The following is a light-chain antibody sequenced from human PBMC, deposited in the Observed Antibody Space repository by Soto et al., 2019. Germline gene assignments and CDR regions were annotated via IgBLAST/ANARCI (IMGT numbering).Light chain of an antibody. J-gene: IGLJ2*01. Sequence: QSVLTQPPSASGSPGQSVTISCTGTSSDVGTYNYVSWYQQHPGKAPKLMIYDASERPSGVPDRFSGSKSGNPASLTVSVLHAEDEADYFCSSYAGSDSLVFGGGTKLTVL. CDR2: DAS. V-gene: IGLV2-8*01. CDR3: SSYAGSDSLV. CDR1: SSDVGTYNY.